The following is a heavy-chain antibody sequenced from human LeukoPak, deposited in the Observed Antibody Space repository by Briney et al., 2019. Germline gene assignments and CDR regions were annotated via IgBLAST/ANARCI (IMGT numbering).Heavy chain of an antibody. Sequence: SETLSLTCTVSGRSISSYYWSWIRQPPGKGLEWNGYIYYSGSTNYNPSLKSRVTISVDTSKNQFSLKLSSVTAADTAVYYWARGLGIQWLGPNFDYWGQGTLVTVSS. CDR2: IYYSGST. D-gene: IGHD6-19*01. CDR3: ARGLGIQWLGPNFDY. CDR1: GRSISSYY. V-gene: IGHV4-59*01. J-gene: IGHJ4*02.